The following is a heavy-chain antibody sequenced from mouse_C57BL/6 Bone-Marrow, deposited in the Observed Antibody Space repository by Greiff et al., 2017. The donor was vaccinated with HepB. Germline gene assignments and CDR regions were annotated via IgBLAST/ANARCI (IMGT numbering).Heavy chain of an antibody. Sequence: QVQLKQPGTELVKPGASVKLSCKASGYTFTSYWMHWVKQRPGQDLEWIGNINPSNGGTNYTEKFKSNATLTVDTSPSTAYMQLSSLTSEDSAVYYCARFKSYGSPFAYWGQGTLVTVSA. CDR2: INPSNGGT. CDR3: ARFKSYGSPFAY. D-gene: IGHD1-1*01. V-gene: IGHV1-53*01. J-gene: IGHJ3*01. CDR1: GYTFTSYW.